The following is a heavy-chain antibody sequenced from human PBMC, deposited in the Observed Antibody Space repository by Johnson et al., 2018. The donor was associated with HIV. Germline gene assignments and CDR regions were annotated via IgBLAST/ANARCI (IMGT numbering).Heavy chain of an antibody. J-gene: IGHJ3*02. D-gene: IGHD3-22*01. Sequence: VQLVESGGGVVRPGGFLRLSCAASGFTFDDHGMSWVRQAPGKGLEWVSFISSSGSTIYYADSVKGRFTISRDNAKNSLYLQMNSLRAEDTAVYYCAKGTHYYDSSGYYVDAFDIWGQGTMGTVSS. CDR2: ISSSGSTI. CDR3: AKGTHYYDSSGYYVDAFDI. V-gene: IGHV3-48*04. CDR1: GFTFDDHG.